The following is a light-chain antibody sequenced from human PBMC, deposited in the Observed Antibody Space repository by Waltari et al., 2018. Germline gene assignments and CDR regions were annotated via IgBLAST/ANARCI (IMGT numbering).Light chain of an antibody. Sequence: EIVLTPTSSTLSSSPAERATLSCRASQSLGTYLAWYQQRHGQSPILLIYDASYRATGIPARFRCSGSESDFTLTISSLQPEDFAVYYCQQRRSWPLTFGGGTRVQI. V-gene: IGKV3-11*02. CDR2: DAS. CDR3: QQRRSWPLT. J-gene: IGKJ4*01. CDR1: QSLGTY.